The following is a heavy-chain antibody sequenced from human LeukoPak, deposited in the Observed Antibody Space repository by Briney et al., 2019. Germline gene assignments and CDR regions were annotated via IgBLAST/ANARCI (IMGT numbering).Heavy chain of an antibody. J-gene: IGHJ2*01. V-gene: IGHV4-59*01. Sequence: PSETLSLTCTVSGGSISSYYWSWIRQPPGKGLEWIGYIYYSGSTNYNPSLKSRVTISVDTSKNQFSLKLSSVTAADTAVYYCARDLRAPLGYFDLWGRGTLVTVSS. CDR3: ARDLRAPLGYFDL. D-gene: IGHD3-10*01. CDR1: GGSISSYY. CDR2: IYYSGST.